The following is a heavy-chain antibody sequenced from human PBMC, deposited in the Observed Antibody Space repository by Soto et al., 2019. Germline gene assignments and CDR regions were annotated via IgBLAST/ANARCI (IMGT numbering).Heavy chain of an antibody. D-gene: IGHD5-18*01. V-gene: IGHV3-21*01. Sequence: GGSLRLSCAASGFTFSTFAMNWVRQAPGKGLEWVSAITRSSNFIYYADSVKGRFTISRDNAKNSLYLQMNSLRAEDTAVYYCARDTLSVEPVMVEELDYWGQGTLVTVSS. CDR1: GFTFSTFA. CDR3: ARDTLSVEPVMVEELDY. CDR2: ITRSSNFI. J-gene: IGHJ4*02.